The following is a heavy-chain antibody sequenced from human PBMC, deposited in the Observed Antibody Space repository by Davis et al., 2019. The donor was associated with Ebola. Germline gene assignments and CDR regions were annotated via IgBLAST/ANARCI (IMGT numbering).Heavy chain of an antibody. Sequence: ASVKVSCKASGYTFSNYDINWVRQATGQGLEWVGWMNPNSGNTGYAQKFQGRVTMTRNTSISTAYMELSSLRSEDTAVYYCARGYWRYFDLWGRGTLVTVSS. V-gene: IGHV1-8*02. CDR3: ARGYWRYFDL. CDR1: GYTFSNYD. J-gene: IGHJ2*01. D-gene: IGHD1-1*01. CDR2: MNPNSGNT.